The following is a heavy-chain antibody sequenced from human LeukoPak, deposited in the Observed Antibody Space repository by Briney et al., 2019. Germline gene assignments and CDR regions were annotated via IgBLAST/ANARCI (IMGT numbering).Heavy chain of an antibody. CDR3: ARVKNYYDSSGYLYYFDY. CDR2: INPNSGGT. Sequence: ASVKVSCKASGGTFTGYYIHWVRQAPGQGLEWMGWINPNSGGTNYAQKFQGRVTMTRDTSISTAYMELSRLRSDDTAVYYCARVKNYYDSSGYLYYFDYWGQGTLVTVSS. J-gene: IGHJ4*02. CDR1: GGTFTGYY. V-gene: IGHV1-2*02. D-gene: IGHD3-22*01.